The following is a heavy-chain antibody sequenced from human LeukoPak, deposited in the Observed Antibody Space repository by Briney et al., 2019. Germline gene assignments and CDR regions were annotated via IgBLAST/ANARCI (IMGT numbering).Heavy chain of an antibody. J-gene: IGHJ4*02. D-gene: IGHD3-10*01. CDR2: IYYSGST. V-gene: IGHV4-59*06. Sequence: SETLSLTCTVSGGSISSYYWSWIRQHPGKGLEWIGYIYYSGSTYYNPSLKSRVTISVDTSKNQFSLKLSSVTAADTAVYYCASQYYYGSGSYPPPRYWGQGTLVTVSS. CDR3: ASQYYYGSGSYPPPRY. CDR1: GGSISSYY.